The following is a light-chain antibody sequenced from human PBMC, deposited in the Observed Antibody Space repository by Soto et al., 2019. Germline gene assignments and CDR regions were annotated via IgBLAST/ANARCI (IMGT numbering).Light chain of an antibody. CDR1: HSVTSDY. J-gene: IGKJ1*01. CDR3: QQYGSAPRS. Sequence: EIVLTQSPGTLSLSPGERATLSCRASHSVTSDYLAWFQHTPGQPPRLVIYHASTKATGTPARFSGRGSGTDFTLPISSLEPEDFAMYYCQQYGSAPRSFGQGTKVEI. V-gene: IGKV3-20*01. CDR2: HAS.